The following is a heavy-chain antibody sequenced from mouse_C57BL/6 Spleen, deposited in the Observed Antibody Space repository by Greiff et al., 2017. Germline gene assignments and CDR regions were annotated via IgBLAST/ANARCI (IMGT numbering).Heavy chain of an antibody. J-gene: IGHJ3*01. CDR1: GFTFSSYA. Sequence: EVMVGESGGGLVKPGGSLKLSCAASGFTFSSYAMSWVRQTPEKRLEWVATICDGGSYTYYPDNVKGRFTISRDNAKNNLYLQMSHLKSEDTAMYYCAAYYSNYLFAYWGQGTLVTVSS. V-gene: IGHV5-4*03. CDR2: ICDGGSYT. CDR3: AAYYSNYLFAY. D-gene: IGHD2-5*01.